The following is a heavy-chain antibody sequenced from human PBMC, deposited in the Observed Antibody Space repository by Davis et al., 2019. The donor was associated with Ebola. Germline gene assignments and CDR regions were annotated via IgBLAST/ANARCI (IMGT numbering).Heavy chain of an antibody. CDR3: ARRADY. J-gene: IGHJ4*02. CDR2: IKQDGSEK. V-gene: IGHV3-7*03. Sequence: ETLSLTCTVSGVSISSRDYYWGWIRQAPGKGLEWVANIKQDGSEKYYVDSVKGRFTISRDNAKNSLYLQMNSLRAEDTAVYYCARRADYWGQGTLVTVSS. CDR1: GVSISSRDYY.